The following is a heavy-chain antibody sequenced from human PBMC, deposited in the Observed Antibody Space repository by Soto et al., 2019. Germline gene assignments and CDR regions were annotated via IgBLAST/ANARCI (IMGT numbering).Heavy chain of an antibody. Sequence: QVQLVESGGGVVQPGSSVKVSCKASGGTFSSYAISWVRQAPGQGLEWMGGIIPIFGTANYAQKFQGRVTITADESTSTAYMELSSLRSEDTAVYYCAVGWIAARPPYGMDVWGQGTTVTVSS. D-gene: IGHD6-6*01. J-gene: IGHJ6*02. CDR3: AVGWIAARPPYGMDV. V-gene: IGHV1-69*01. CDR1: GGTFSSYA. CDR2: IIPIFGTA.